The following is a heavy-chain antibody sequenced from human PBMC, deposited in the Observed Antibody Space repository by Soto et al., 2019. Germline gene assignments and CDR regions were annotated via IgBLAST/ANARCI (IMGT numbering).Heavy chain of an antibody. J-gene: IGHJ4*02. CDR2: MSDDGSNE. Sequence: QVHLVESGGGVVQPGRSLRLCCSASGFPFSTYAMHWVRQAPGKGLEWVTVMSDDGSNEYYADSVKGRFTIYRDNLKDTLYLQMNSLRAEDTAVYYCARGNSSGWYYLDSWGRGTLVTVSS. CDR1: GFPFSTYA. CDR3: ARGNSSGWYYLDS. V-gene: IGHV3-30-3*01. D-gene: IGHD6-19*01.